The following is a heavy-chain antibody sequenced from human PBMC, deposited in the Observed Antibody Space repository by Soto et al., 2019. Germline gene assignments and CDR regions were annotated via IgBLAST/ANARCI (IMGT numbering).Heavy chain of an antibody. D-gene: IGHD3-10*01. V-gene: IGHV1-2*02. CDR1: GYTFTGYY. CDR3: ARFGYPSGSYPNWFDP. J-gene: IGHJ5*02. CDR2: INPNSGGT. Sequence: GASVKVSCKTSGYTFTGYYMHWVRQAPGQGLEWMGWINPNSGGTNYAQKFQGRVTMTRDTSISTAYMELSRLRSDDTAVYYCARFGYPSGSYPNWFDPWGQGTLVTVS.